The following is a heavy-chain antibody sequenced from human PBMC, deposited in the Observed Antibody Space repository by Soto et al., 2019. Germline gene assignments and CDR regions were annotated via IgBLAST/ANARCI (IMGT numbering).Heavy chain of an antibody. CDR3: AKEMFPQTVLDSSSPWGDY. D-gene: IGHD3-22*01. CDR2: IIPIFGTA. J-gene: IGHJ4*02. CDR1: GGTFSSYA. V-gene: IGHV1-69*13. Sequence: GASVKVSCKASGGTFSSYAISWVRQAPGQGLEWMGGIIPIFGTANYAQKFQGRVTITADESTSTAYMELNSLRAEDTAVYYCAKEMFPQTVLDSSSPWGDYWGPGTLVTVSS.